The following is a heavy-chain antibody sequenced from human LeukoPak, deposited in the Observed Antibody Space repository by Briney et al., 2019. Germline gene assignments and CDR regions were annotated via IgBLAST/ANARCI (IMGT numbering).Heavy chain of an antibody. V-gene: IGHV4-30-2*01. CDR1: GGSISSGGYS. J-gene: IGHJ4*02. Sequence: SETLSLTCAVSGGSISSGGYSWSWIRQPPGKGLEWIGYIYHSGSTYYNPSLKSRVTMSVDTSKNQFSLKLSSVTAVDTAVYYCARTGGGGDSGSLPDYWGQGTLVTVSS. D-gene: IGHD1-26*01. CDR2: IYHSGST. CDR3: ARTGGGGDSGSLPDY.